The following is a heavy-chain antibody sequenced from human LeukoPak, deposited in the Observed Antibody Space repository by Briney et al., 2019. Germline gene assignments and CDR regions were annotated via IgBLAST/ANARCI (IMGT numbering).Heavy chain of an antibody. D-gene: IGHD6-13*01. CDR1: GFTFSDYY. J-gene: IGHJ4*02. CDR3: ARDASIAAGSYYFDY. Sequence: GGSLRLSCAASGFTFSDYYMSWIRQAPGKGLEWVSYISSSGSTIYYADSVKGRFTISRDNAKNSLYLQMNSLRAEDTAVYYCARDASIAAGSYYFDYWGQGTLVTVSS. CDR2: ISSSGSTI. V-gene: IGHV3-11*01.